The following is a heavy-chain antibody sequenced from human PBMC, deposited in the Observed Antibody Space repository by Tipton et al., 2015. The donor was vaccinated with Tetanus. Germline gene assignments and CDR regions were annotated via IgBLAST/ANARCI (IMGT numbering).Heavy chain of an antibody. J-gene: IGHJ4*02. CDR3: ARDPHTIRTGNHRGFDY. V-gene: IGHV3-7*03. CDR1: SNYY. CDR2: IKQDGNEK. D-gene: IGHD3-10*01. Sequence: SNYYGAWVRQSPVKGLEWVANIKQDGNEKYHVDSVKGRFTISRDNGKNLLYLQMNSLRVEDTAVYYCARDPHTIRTGNHRGFDYWGQGTKVTVSS.